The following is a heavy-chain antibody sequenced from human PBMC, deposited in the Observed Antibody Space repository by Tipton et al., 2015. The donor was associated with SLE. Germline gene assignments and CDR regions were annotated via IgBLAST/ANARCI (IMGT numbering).Heavy chain of an antibody. CDR3: AREFGANYYFPY. V-gene: IGHV3-74*01. D-gene: IGHD4/OR15-4a*01. Sequence: SLRLSCAASGFNFKIYWMHWVRQAPGKGLVWVSRIKSDGSNTGYADSVKGRFTISRDNAKNSLYLHLNSLRAEDTAVYYCAREFGANYYFPYWGQGALVTVSS. J-gene: IGHJ4*02. CDR2: IKSDGSNT. CDR1: GFNFKIYW.